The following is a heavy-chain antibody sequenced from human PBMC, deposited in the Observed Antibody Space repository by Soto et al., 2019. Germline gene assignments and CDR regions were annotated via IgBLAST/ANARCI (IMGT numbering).Heavy chain of an antibody. CDR3: ASGIQLWLRRINNGYAG. V-gene: IGHV1-69*12. CDR1: GGTFSTYA. D-gene: IGHD5-18*01. Sequence: QVQLVQSGAEVKKPASSVKVSCKAPGGTFSTYAISWVRQAPGQGLEWMGGIIPMFGTANYAQRFQDRVTITADESTNTVYMKLSSLRAEDTAVYFCASGIQLWLRRINNGYAGWGQGTLVTVSS. CDR2: IIPMFGTA. J-gene: IGHJ4*02.